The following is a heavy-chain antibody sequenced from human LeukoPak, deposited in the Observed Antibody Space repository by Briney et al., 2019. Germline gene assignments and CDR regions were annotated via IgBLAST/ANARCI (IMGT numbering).Heavy chain of an antibody. CDR1: GGSFSGYY. J-gene: IGHJ4*02. CDR3: ARCGARPRVHPRKLNGFDY. CDR2: INHSGST. V-gene: IGHV4-34*01. Sequence: SDTLSLTCAVYGGSFSGYYWSWIRQPPGKGLEWIGEINHSGSTNYNPSLKSRVTISVDTYKNQFSLKLSSVTAADTAVYYCARCGARPRVHPRKLNGFDYWGQGTLVTVSS. D-gene: IGHD6-6*01.